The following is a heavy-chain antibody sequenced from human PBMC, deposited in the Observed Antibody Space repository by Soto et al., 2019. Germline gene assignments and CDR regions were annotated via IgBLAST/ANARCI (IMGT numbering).Heavy chain of an antibody. J-gene: IGHJ4*02. D-gene: IGHD2-2*01. CDR2: IYSGGTT. Sequence: GGSLRLSCAASGFTIRNNYMSWVRLPPGKGLEWVSVIYSGGTTMHADSVRGRFTTSRDTSKNILYLDMNSLRVEDTATYFCTRASYQTYNFDFWGQRTPVT. CDR1: GFTIRNNY. CDR3: TRASYQTYNFDF. V-gene: IGHV3-66*01.